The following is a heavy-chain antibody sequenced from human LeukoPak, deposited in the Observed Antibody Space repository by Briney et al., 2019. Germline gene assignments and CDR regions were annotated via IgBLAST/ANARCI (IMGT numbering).Heavy chain of an antibody. Sequence: PSETLSLTCTVSGGSISSSSYYWGWIRQPPGKGLEWIGSIYYSGSTYYNPSLKSRVTISVDTSKNQFSLKLSSVTAADTAVYYCARDFGGRYYGSGSYYKEENYFDYWGQGTLVTVSS. CDR3: ARDFGGRYYGSGSYYKEENYFDY. D-gene: IGHD3-10*01. V-gene: IGHV4-39*07. J-gene: IGHJ4*02. CDR1: GGSISSSSYY. CDR2: IYYSGST.